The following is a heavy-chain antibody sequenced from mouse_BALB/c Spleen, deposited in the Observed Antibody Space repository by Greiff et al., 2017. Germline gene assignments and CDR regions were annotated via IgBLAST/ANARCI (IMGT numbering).Heavy chain of an antibody. CDR1: GYAFSSSW. V-gene: IGHV1-82*01. CDR3: GRREGNGAMDY. Sequence: QVQLQQSGPELVKPGASVKISCKASGYAFSSSWMNWVKQRPGQGLEWIGRIYPGDGDTNYNGKFKGKATLTADKSSSTAYMQLSSLTSVDSAVYCCGRREGNGAMDYWGQGTSVTVSS. J-gene: IGHJ4*01. CDR2: IYPGDGDT.